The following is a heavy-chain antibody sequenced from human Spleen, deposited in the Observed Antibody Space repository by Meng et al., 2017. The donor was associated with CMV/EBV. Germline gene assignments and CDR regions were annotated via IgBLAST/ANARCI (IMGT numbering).Heavy chain of an antibody. CDR2: INHRVST. V-gene: IGHV4-34*01. J-gene: IGHJ4*02. CDR1: VCSFVAYY. D-gene: IGHD5-18*01. CDR3: ARDPVTTYYFDY. Sequence: LLPRHHLLLASAVYVCSFVAYYSSWISHPPRKWLGWCGEINHRVSTNYNPSRKSRVTISVDTSKNQFSLKLSSVTAADPSVYYCARDPVTTYYFDYWGKGTLVTVSS.